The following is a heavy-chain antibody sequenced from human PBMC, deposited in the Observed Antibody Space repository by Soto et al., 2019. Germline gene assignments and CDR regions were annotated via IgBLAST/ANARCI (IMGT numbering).Heavy chain of an antibody. V-gene: IGHV4-59*01. CDR1: GGSISSYY. CDR2: IYYSGST. CDR3: ARGAKNYYYYMDV. J-gene: IGHJ6*03. Sequence: SETLSLTCTVSGGSISSYYRSWIRQPPGKGLEWIGYIYYSGSTNYNPSLKSRVTISVDTSKNQFSLKLSSVTAADTAVYYCARGAKNYYYYMDVWGKGTTVTVSS.